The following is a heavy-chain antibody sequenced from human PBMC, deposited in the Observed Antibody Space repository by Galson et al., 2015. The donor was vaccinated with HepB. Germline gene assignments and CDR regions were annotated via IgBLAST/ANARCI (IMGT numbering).Heavy chain of an antibody. J-gene: IGHJ6*02. V-gene: IGHV3-30-3*01. CDR3: AKDGILGTTTQSKGMDV. D-gene: IGHD1-26*01. CDR2: IPYDGSSQ. Sequence: SLRLSCAASGFTFSIYAMHWVRQAPGKGLEWVALIPYDGSSQYYADSVRGRFTISRDNSKNTLYLTMDSLRPEDTALYYCAKDGILGTTTQSKGMDVWGQGTTVTVSS. CDR1: GFTFSIYA.